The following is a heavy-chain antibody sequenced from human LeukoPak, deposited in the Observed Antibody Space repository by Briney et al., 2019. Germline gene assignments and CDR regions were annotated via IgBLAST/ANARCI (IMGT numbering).Heavy chain of an antibody. J-gene: IGHJ6*02. D-gene: IGHD4-11*01. CDR3: ARAHAWDYSNSYYYYSGMDV. Sequence: PGGSLRLSCAASGFTFSSYEMNWVRQAPGKGLEWVSYISSSDSTITYADSVKGRFTISRDNAKNSLYLQMNSLTAEDTAVYYCARAHAWDYSNSYYYYSGMDVWGQGTTVTVSS. CDR2: ISSSDSTI. V-gene: IGHV3-48*03. CDR1: GFTFSSYE.